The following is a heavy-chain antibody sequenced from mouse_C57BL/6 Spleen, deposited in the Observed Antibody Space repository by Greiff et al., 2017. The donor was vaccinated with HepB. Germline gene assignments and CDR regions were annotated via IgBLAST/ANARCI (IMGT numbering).Heavy chain of an antibody. CDR3: FYGKGWYFDV. CDR1: GYTFTSYG. D-gene: IGHD2-1*01. J-gene: IGHJ1*03. Sequence: VQLVESGAELARPGASVKLSCKASGYTFTSYGISWVKQRTGQGLEWIGEIYPRSGNTYYNEKFKGKATLTADKSSSTAYMELRSLTSEDSAVYFCFYGKGWYFDVWGTGTTVTVSS. V-gene: IGHV1-81*01. CDR2: IYPRSGNT.